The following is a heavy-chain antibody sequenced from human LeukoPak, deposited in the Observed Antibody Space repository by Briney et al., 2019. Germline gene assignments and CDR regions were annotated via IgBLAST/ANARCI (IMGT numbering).Heavy chain of an antibody. J-gene: IGHJ4*02. CDR3: ARLSAPVRGVSDY. CDR1: GGSISSSSYY. D-gene: IGHD3-10*01. Sequence: SETLSLTCTVSGGSISSSSYYWGWIRQPPGQGLEWIGSIYYSGSTYYNPSLKSRVTISVDTSKNQFSLKLSSVTAADTAVYYCARLSAPVRGVSDYWGQGTLVTVSS. V-gene: IGHV4-39*01. CDR2: IYYSGST.